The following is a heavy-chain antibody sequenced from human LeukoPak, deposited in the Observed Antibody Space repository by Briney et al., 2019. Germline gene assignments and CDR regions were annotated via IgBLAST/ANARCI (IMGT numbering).Heavy chain of an antibody. D-gene: IGHD3-22*01. V-gene: IGHV1-18*01. Sequence: ASVKVSCKASGYTFTSYGISWVRQAPGQGLEWMGWISAYNGNTNYAQKLQGRVTMTTDTSTSTAYMELRSLRSDDTAVYYCARDSGVYYYDRRFEYFQHWGQGTLVTVSS. CDR3: ARDSGVYYYDRRFEYFQH. CDR1: GYTFTSYG. CDR2: ISAYNGNT. J-gene: IGHJ1*01.